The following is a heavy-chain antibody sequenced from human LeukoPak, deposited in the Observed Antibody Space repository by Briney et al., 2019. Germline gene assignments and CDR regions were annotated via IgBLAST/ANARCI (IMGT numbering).Heavy chain of an antibody. J-gene: IGHJ5*02. D-gene: IGHD6-19*01. Sequence: ASVKVSCKASGYTFTSYAMHWVRQAPGQRLEWMGWINAGNGNTKYSQKFQGRVTITRDTSASTAYMERRSLSSEDTAVYYCARPVRYRSGWRDALNWFDTWGPGTLVTASS. CDR3: ARPVRYRSGWRDALNWFDT. CDR1: GYTFTSYA. V-gene: IGHV1-3*01. CDR2: INAGNGNT.